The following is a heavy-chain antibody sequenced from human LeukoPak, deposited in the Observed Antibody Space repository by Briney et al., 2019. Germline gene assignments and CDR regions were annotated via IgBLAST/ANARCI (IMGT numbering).Heavy chain of an antibody. CDR2: INSDGSST. V-gene: IGHV3-74*01. CDR3: ARRMVGAGPFDY. Sequence: PGGSLRLSCAASGFTFSSYWMHWVRQAPGKGLVWVSRINSDGSSTSYADSVKGRFTISRDNAKNTLYLQMNSLRAEDTAVYYCARRMVGAGPFDYWGQGTLVTVSS. CDR1: GFTFSSYW. J-gene: IGHJ4*02. D-gene: IGHD1-26*01.